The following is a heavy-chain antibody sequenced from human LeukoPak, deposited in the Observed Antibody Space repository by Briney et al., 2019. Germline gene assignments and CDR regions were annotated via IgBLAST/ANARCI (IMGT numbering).Heavy chain of an antibody. V-gene: IGHV3-43*01. CDR3: AKDGYYYGSGSYYEDYYMDV. CDR2: ISWDGGTT. J-gene: IGHJ6*03. Sequence: GGSLRLSCAASGFTFDDYTMHWVRQSPGKGLEWVSLISWDGGTTYYADSVRGRFTISRDNSKNSLYLQMNSLRAEDTAVYYCAKDGYYYGSGSYYEDYYMDVWGKGTTVTVSS. D-gene: IGHD3-10*01. CDR1: GFTFDDYT.